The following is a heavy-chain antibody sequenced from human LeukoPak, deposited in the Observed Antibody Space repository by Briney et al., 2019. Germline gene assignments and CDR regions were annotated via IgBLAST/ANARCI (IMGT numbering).Heavy chain of an antibody. V-gene: IGHV4-59*08. D-gene: IGHD2-2*01. CDR2: ICYSGST. CDR3: ARHLVNWFDP. CDR1: GGSISSYY. J-gene: IGHJ5*02. Sequence: SETLSLTCTVSGGSISSYYWSWIRQPPGKGLEWIGYICYSGSTNYNPSLKSRVTISVDTSKNQFSLKLSSVTAADTAVYYCARHLVNWFDPWGQGTLVTVSS.